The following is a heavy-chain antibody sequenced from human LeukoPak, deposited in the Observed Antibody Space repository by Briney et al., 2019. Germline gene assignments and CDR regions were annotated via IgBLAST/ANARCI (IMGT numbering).Heavy chain of an antibody. CDR3: ARRRIAAAYFDY. J-gene: IGHJ4*02. CDR2: ISAYNGNT. V-gene: IGHV1-18*01. Sequence: ASVKVSCKASGYTFTSYGISWVRQAPGQGLEWMGWISAYNGNTKYAQKLQDRVTMTTDTSTTTAYMEVRSLTSDDTAVYYCARRRIAAAYFDYWGQGTLVTVSS. D-gene: IGHD6-13*01. CDR1: GYTFTSYG.